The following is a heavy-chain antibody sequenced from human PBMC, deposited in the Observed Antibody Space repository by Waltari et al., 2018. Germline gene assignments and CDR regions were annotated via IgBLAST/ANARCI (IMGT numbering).Heavy chain of an antibody. CDR3: ARDPGKYYDILTGYFH. D-gene: IGHD3-9*01. Sequence: QVQLVQSGAEVKKPGASVKVSCKASGYTFTSYYMHWVRQAPGQGLEWMGIINPSGGSRSYAQKFQGRVTMTRDTSTSTVYMELSSLRSEDTAVYYCARDPGKYYDILTGYFHWGQGTLVTVSS. CDR1: GYTFTSYY. CDR2: INPSGGSR. V-gene: IGHV1-46*01. J-gene: IGHJ4*02.